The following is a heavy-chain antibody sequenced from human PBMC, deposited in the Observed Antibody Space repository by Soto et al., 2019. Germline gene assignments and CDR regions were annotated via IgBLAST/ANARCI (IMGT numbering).Heavy chain of an antibody. CDR1: GFTFSSYA. V-gene: IGHV3-23*01. Sequence: GGSLRLSCAASGFTFSSYAMSWVRHAPGKGLEWVTAISGSGGSTYYADSVKGRFTISRDNSKNTLYLQMNSLRAEDTAVYYCAKAEHRTQYSSGYYFDYWGQGTLVTVSS. D-gene: IGHD3-22*01. CDR2: ISGSGGST. J-gene: IGHJ4*02. CDR3: AKAEHRTQYSSGYYFDY.